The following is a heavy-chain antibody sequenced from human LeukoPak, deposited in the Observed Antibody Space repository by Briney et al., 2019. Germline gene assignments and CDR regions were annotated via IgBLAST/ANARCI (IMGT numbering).Heavy chain of an antibody. Sequence: SETLSLTCTVSGGSISSSSYYWGWIRQPPGKGLEWIGSIYYSGSTYYNPSLKSRVTISVDTSKNQFSLKLSSVTAADTAVYYCARVRYSSGWFDYWGQGTLVTVSS. CDR1: GGSISSSSYY. CDR2: IYYSGST. V-gene: IGHV4-39*01. CDR3: ARVRYSSGWFDY. D-gene: IGHD6-19*01. J-gene: IGHJ4*02.